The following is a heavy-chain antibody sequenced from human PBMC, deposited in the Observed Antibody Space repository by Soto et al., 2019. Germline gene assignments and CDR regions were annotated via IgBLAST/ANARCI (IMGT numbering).Heavy chain of an antibody. CDR3: ARDQAAAGIYGMDV. CDR2: FYHSGTT. V-gene: IGHV4-4*02. CDR1: GGSISSSKW. D-gene: IGHD6-13*01. Sequence: QVQLQESGPGLVKPSGTLSLTCAVSGGSISSSKWWSWVRQPPGKGLEWIGGFYHSGTTNYNPSLKSRVTISVDKSMNQFSLKLSSVTAADTAVYYCARDQAAAGIYGMDVWGQGTTVTVSS. J-gene: IGHJ6*02.